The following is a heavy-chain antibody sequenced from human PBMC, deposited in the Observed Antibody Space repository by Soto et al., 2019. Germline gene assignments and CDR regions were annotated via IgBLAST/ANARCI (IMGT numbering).Heavy chain of an antibody. J-gene: IGHJ4*02. CDR1: GGSISSYY. V-gene: IGHV4-59*04. CDR3: AKNWNWGSLVH. Sequence: PSETLSLTCTVSGGSISSYYWSWIRQPPGKGLEWIGYIYYSGSTYYNPSLKSRVTISVDTSKNQFSLKLSSVTAADTAVYYCAKNWNWGSLVHWGQGTLVTVSS. CDR2: IYYSGST. D-gene: IGHD7-27*01.